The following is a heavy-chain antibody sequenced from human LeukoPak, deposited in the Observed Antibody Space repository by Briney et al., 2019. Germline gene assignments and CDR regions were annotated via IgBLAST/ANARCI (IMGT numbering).Heavy chain of an antibody. D-gene: IGHD2-21*01. CDR3: AKGSTYGRNWFDT. J-gene: IGHJ5*02. CDR2: IDHSGST. V-gene: IGHV4-34*01. CDR1: GGSFRGYY. Sequence: SDTLSLTRALYGGSFRGYYWSWIRQPPGQGLEWIGEIDHSGSTNYNPSLMRRVTISLDTSKNQYSLKLSSVTAADTALYYCAKGSTYGRNWFDTWGQGTLVTVPS.